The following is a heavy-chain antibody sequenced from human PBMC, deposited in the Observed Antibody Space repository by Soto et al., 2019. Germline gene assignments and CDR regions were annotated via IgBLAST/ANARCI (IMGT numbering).Heavy chain of an antibody. J-gene: IGHJ4*02. Sequence: ASVKVSCKASGYTFTSYGISWVRQAPGQGLEWMGWISAYNGNTNYAQKLQGRVTMTTDTSTSTAYMELRSLRSDDTAVYYCVRGVQRFLEWFVAPYYFDYWGQGTLVTVSS. D-gene: IGHD3-3*01. V-gene: IGHV1-18*04. CDR1: GYTFTSYG. CDR3: VRGVQRFLEWFVAPYYFDY. CDR2: ISAYNGNT.